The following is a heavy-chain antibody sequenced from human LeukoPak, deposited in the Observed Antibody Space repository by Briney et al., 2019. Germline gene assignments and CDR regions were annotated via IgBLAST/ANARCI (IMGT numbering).Heavy chain of an antibody. CDR1: GFTFSSYS. D-gene: IGHD3-10*01. CDR2: ISSSSSYI. Sequence: GGSLRLSCAASGFTFSSYSMNWVRQAPGKGLEWVSSISSSSSYIYYADSVKGRFTISRDNSNNSLYLQMNNLRADDTAVYYCARDRGSSWREFFLDSWGQGTLATVSS. J-gene: IGHJ4*02. V-gene: IGHV3-21*01. CDR3: ARDRGSSWREFFLDS.